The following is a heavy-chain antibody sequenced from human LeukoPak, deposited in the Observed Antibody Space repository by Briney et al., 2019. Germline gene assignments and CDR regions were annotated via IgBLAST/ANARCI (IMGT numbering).Heavy chain of an antibody. J-gene: IGHJ4*02. Sequence: PSETLSLTCAVYGGSFSGYYWSWIRQPPGKGLEWIGEINRSGSTNYNPSLKSRVTISVDTSKNQFSLKLSSVTAADTAVYYCARERGSSGWYVGNYFDYWGQGTLVTVSS. D-gene: IGHD6-19*01. CDR3: ARERGSSGWYVGNYFDY. CDR1: GGSFSGYY. V-gene: IGHV4-34*01. CDR2: INRSGST.